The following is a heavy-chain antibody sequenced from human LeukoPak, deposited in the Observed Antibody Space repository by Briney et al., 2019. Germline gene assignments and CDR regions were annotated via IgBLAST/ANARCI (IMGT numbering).Heavy chain of an antibody. CDR3: ANEIRPNDY. J-gene: IGHJ4*02. V-gene: IGHV3-23*01. CDR2: ISASGGST. Sequence: GGSLRLSCAASGFTFSSSAMSWVRQVPGKGLEWVSGISASGGSTYYADAVKGRFTISRDNSRSTLYLQMNDLRVEDSAIYYCANEIRPNDYWGQGTLVTVSS. CDR1: GFTFSSSA.